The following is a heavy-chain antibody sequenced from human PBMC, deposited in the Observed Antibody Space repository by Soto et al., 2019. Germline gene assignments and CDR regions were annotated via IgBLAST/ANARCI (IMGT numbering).Heavy chain of an antibody. V-gene: IGHV1-8*01. D-gene: IGHD4-17*01. J-gene: IGHJ3*01. CDR1: GYTFTSYD. CDR3: ARGGTYDDYGLVDAFDL. CDR2: MNPNSGNT. Sequence: QVQLVQSGAEVKKPGASVKVSCKASGYTFTSYDINWVRQATGQGLEWMGWMNPNSGNTGYAQKFQGRVTMTRNTSMNKAYMELSSLRSEDTAVYYCARGGTYDDYGLVDAFDLWGQGTMVTVSS.